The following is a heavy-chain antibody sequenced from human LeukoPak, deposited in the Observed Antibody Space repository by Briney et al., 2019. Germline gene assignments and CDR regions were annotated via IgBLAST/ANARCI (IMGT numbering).Heavy chain of an antibody. V-gene: IGHV3-30*18. CDR2: ISYDGSNK. D-gene: IGHD2-2*01. CDR3: AKEFGVVPAAADWFDP. J-gene: IGHJ5*02. Sequence: AGGSLRLSCAASGFTFSSYGMHWVRQAPGKGLEWVAVISYDGSNKYYADSVKGRFTISRGNSKNTLYLQMNSLRAEDTAVYYCAKEFGVVPAAADWFDPWGQGTLVTVSS. CDR1: GFTFSSYG.